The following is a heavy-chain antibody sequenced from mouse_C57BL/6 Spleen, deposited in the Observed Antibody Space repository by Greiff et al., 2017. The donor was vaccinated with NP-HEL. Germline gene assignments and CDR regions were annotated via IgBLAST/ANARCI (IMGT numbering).Heavy chain of an antibody. CDR3: ARPTYDGHFDY. J-gene: IGHJ2*01. D-gene: IGHD2-3*01. Sequence: QVQLQQSGAELMKPGASVKLSCKATGYTFTGYWIEWVKQRPGHGLEWIGEILPGSGSTNYHEKFKGKATFTADTSSNTAYMQLSSLTTEDSAIYYCARPTYDGHFDYWGQGTTLTVSS. V-gene: IGHV1-9*01. CDR1: GYTFTGYW. CDR2: ILPGSGST.